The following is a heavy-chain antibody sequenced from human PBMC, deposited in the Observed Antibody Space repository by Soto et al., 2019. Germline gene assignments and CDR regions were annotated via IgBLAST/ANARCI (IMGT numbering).Heavy chain of an antibody. J-gene: IGHJ4*02. Sequence: XGSLIISCTASGVTFNTHWMHWVRQAPGKGLVWVSRIYFDGITTNYADSVKGRLTVSRDNAKNTVYLHVNTLRDEDTAVYYCARGGAMGVDYWGQGTLVTVSS. D-gene: IGHD1-26*01. CDR2: IYFDGITT. CDR3: ARGGAMGVDY. CDR1: GVTFNTHW. V-gene: IGHV3-74*01.